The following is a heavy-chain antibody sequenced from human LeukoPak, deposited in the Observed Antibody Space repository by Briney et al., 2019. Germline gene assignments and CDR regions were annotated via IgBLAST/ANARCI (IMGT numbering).Heavy chain of an antibody. V-gene: IGHV3-7*01. Sequence: GGSLRLSCAASGFTFSSYWMSWVCQTPGEGLEYLANINQVGSQTYYMDSVKGRFTISRDNAKNSLYLQMNSLRAEDTAVYYCATNSGKRFDYWGQGTLVTVSS. CDR3: ATNSGKRFDY. CDR1: GFTFSSYW. J-gene: IGHJ4*02. D-gene: IGHD1-1*01. CDR2: INQVGSQT.